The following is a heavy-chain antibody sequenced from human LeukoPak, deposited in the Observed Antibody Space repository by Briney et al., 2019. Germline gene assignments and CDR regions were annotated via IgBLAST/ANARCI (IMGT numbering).Heavy chain of an antibody. V-gene: IGHV4-31*11. CDR3: ARGLAYRRGLLRFDY. Sequence: SETLSLTCAVYGGSFSGYYWSWIRQHPGKGLEWIGYIYYSGSTYYNPSLKSRVIISVDTSKNQFSLKLSSVTAADTAVYYCARGLAYRRGLLRFDYWGQGTLVTVSS. CDR1: GGSFSGYY. CDR2: IYYSGST. D-gene: IGHD3-3*02. J-gene: IGHJ4*02.